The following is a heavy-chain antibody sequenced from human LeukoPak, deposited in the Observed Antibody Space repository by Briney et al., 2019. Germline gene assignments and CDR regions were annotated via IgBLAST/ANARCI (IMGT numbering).Heavy chain of an antibody. Sequence: GRSLRLSCAASGFTFDDYAMHWVRQAPGKGLEWVSGISWNSGGIGYADSVKGRFTISRDNAKNSLYLQMNSLRAEDTALYYCAKDLYYDILTGYFDYWGQGTLVTVSS. V-gene: IGHV3-9*01. J-gene: IGHJ4*02. CDR1: GFTFDDYA. CDR2: ISWNSGGI. D-gene: IGHD3-9*01. CDR3: AKDLYYDILTGYFDY.